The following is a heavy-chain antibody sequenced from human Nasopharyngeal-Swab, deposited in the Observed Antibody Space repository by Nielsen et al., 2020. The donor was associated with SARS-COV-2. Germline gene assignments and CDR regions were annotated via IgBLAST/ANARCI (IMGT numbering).Heavy chain of an antibody. Sequence: GASLKISCTASGFTFGDYAMSWVRQAPGKGLEWVGFIRSKTDGGTTDYAAPVKGRFTISRDDSKNTLYLQMNSLKTEDTAVYYCTTGTTAQRDYWGQGTLVTVSS. CDR1: GFTFGDYA. D-gene: IGHD1-1*01. V-gene: IGHV3-49*04. J-gene: IGHJ4*02. CDR3: TTGTTAQRDY. CDR2: IRSKTDGGTT.